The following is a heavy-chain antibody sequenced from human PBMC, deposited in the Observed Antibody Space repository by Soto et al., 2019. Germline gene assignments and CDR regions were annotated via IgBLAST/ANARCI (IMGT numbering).Heavy chain of an antibody. D-gene: IGHD4-17*01. CDR2: ISSSGSTI. J-gene: IGHJ4*02. V-gene: IGHV3-48*03. CDR1: GFTFSSYE. Sequence: EVQLVESGGGLVQPGGSLRLSCAASGFTFSSYEMNWVRQAPGKGLEWVSYISSSGSTIYYADSVKGRFTISRDNAKNSLYLQMNSLRAEDTAVYYCARVVYGDYDDYFDYWGQGTLVTVSS. CDR3: ARVVYGDYDDYFDY.